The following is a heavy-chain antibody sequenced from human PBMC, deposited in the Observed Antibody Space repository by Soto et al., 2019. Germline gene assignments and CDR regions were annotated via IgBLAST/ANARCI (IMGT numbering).Heavy chain of an antibody. V-gene: IGHV2-5*02. CDR1: GFSLSTSGVG. J-gene: IGHJ4*02. CDR3: ALRGYNYGFEFFDY. CDR2: IYWDDNK. D-gene: IGHD5-18*01. Sequence: QITLKESGPTLVKPTQTLTLTCTFSGFSLSTSGVGVGWIRQPPGKALEWLALIYWDDNKHYSPSLKSRLTITTDTSKNQVVLTLTNMDPVDTATYYCALRGYNYGFEFFDYWGQGTLVTVSS.